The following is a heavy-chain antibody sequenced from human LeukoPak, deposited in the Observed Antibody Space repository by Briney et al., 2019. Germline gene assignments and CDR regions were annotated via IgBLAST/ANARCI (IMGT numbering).Heavy chain of an antibody. V-gene: IGHV1-24*01. D-gene: IGHD1-7*01. CDR1: GYTLTELS. CDR2: FDPEYVET. J-gene: IGHJ3*02. Sequence: EASVKVSCKVSGYTLTELSIHWVRQAPGKGLEWMGGFDPEYVETIYAQKFQGRLTMTEDTSTDTAYMKLSSLRSEDTAVYYCATDLPVLLELRYAFDIWGQGTMVTVSS. CDR3: ATDLPVLLELRYAFDI.